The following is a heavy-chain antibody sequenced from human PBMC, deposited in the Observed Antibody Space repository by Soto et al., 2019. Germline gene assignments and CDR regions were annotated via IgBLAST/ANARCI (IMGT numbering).Heavy chain of an antibody. CDR1: GFTFSSYS. D-gene: IGHD3-10*01. V-gene: IGHV3-21*01. CDR3: ARDIFWGGFGESNWLDP. J-gene: IGHJ5*02. CDR2: ISSSSSYI. Sequence: GGSLRLSCAASGFTFSSYSMNWVRQAPGKGLEWVSSISSSSSYIYYADSVKGRFTISRDNAKNSLYLQMNSLRAEDTAVYYCARDIFWGGFGESNWLDPWGQGTLVTVSS.